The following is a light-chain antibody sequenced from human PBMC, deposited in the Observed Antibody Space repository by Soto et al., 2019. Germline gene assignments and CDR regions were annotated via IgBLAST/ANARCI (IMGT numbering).Light chain of an antibody. Sequence: SYELTQPPSVSVSPGQTASITCSGDKLGDKYASWYQQKPGQSPVLVIYQDNKRPSGIPESFSGSNSGNTATLTISGAQAMDEAAYYCQAWDTTIVFGGGTKLTVL. V-gene: IGLV3-1*01. CDR3: QAWDTTIV. J-gene: IGLJ2*01. CDR1: KLGDKY. CDR2: QDN.